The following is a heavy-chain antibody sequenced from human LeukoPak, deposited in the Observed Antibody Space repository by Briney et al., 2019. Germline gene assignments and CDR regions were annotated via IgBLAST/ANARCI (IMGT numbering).Heavy chain of an antibody. D-gene: IGHD3-16*02. CDR1: GYTFTSYG. V-gene: IGHV1-18*04. CDR3: ARGLRLGELSFDFDY. Sequence: GASVKVSCKASGYTFTSYGISWVRQAPGQGLEWMGWISAYNGNTNYAQKLQGRVTMTTDTSASTAYMELRSLRSDDTAVYYRARGLRLGELSFDFDYWGQGTLVTVSS. J-gene: IGHJ4*02. CDR2: ISAYNGNT.